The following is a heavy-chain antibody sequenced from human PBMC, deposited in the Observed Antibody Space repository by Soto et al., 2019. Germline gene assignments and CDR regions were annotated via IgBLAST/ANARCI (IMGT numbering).Heavy chain of an antibody. V-gene: IGHV1-3*01. CDR1: GFTFTKYA. Sequence: ASVKVSCKASGFTFTKYAMHWVRQAPGQSLEWMGWINAGNGNTKYSQRFQGRVTITRDTSASTAYMELSSLRSEDTAVYYCARGTYFDFCSGSYYCDYWGHGALVTVSS. CDR3: ARGTYFDFCSGSYYCDY. CDR2: INAGNGNT. D-gene: IGHD3-3*01. J-gene: IGHJ4*01.